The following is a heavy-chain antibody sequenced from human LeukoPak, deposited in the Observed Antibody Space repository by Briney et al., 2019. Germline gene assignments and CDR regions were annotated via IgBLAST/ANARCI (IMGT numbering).Heavy chain of an antibody. D-gene: IGHD3-10*01. CDR3: AKGGENWYPTDYMDV. CDR1: GGSISSGSYY. V-gene: IGHV4-61*02. J-gene: IGHJ6*03. Sequence: PSETLSLTCTVSGGSISSGSYYWSWIRQPAGKGLEWIGRIYTSGSTNYNPSLKSRVTISVDTSKNQFSLKLSSVTAADTAVYYCAKGGENWYPTDYMDVWGKGTTVTISS. CDR2: IYTSGST.